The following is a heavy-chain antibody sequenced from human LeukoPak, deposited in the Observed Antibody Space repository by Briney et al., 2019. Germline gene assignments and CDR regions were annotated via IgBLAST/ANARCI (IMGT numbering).Heavy chain of an antibody. Sequence: PSETLSLTCTVSGYSISSGYYWGWIRQPPGKGLEWIGSIYHSGSTYYNPSLKSRVTISVDTSKNQFSLKLSSVTAADTAVYYCAREAIPDYYGSGYLDYWGQGTLVTVSS. D-gene: IGHD3-10*01. CDR3: AREAIPDYYGSGYLDY. CDR2: IYHSGST. CDR1: GYSISSGYY. J-gene: IGHJ4*02. V-gene: IGHV4-38-2*02.